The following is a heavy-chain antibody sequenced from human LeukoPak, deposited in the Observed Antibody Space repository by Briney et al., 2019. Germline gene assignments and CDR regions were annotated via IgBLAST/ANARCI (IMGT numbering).Heavy chain of an antibody. D-gene: IGHD3-16*01. CDR1: GFTFNSYW. J-gene: IGHJ6*02. CDR3: ARDGGIIRFGGQDV. V-gene: IGHV3-7*01. CDR2: MNRDGSEK. Sequence: GGSLRLSCAASGFTFNSYWMSWVRQAPGKGLEWVANMNRDGSEKNYVDSIKGRFTISRDNAANSLYLQMNSLRVEDTAVYYCARDGGIIRFGGQDVWGQGTTVIVS.